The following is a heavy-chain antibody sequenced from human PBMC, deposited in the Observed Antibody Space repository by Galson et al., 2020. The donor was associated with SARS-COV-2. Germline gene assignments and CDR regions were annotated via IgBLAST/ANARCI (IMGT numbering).Heavy chain of an antibody. J-gene: IGHJ6*02. CDR1: GYTFTSYY. V-gene: IGHV1-46*03. CDR3: ARDIPITMILVAPPHYYDYGMDV. Sequence: KISCKASGYTFTSYYMHWVRQAPGQGLEWMGIINPSGGTTSYAQKYQGRATITRDTSTSTVYMELSSLRYEATAVYYCARDIPITMILVAPPHYYDYGMDVWGEGTTVTVS. CDR2: INPSGGTT. D-gene: IGHD3-22*01.